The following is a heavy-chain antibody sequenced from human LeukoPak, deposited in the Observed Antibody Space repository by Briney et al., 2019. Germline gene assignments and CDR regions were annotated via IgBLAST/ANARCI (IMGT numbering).Heavy chain of an antibody. CDR1: GYTFTSYD. CDR3: ARSDILTGYRY. V-gene: IGHV1-8*01. D-gene: IGHD3-9*01. CDR2: MNPNSGNT. J-gene: IGHJ4*02. Sequence: ASVKASRKASGYTFTSYDINWVRPATGQGLEWMGWMNPNSGNTGYAQKFQGRVTMTRNTSISTAYMELSSLRSEDTAVYYCARSDILTGYRYWGQGTLVTVSS.